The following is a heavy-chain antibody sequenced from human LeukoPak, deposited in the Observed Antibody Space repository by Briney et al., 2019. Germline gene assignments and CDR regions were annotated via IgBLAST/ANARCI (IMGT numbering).Heavy chain of an antibody. CDR3: ARESPAYYDSSGYLRSGEFDY. V-gene: IGHV4-59*01. Sequence: PSETLSLTCTVSGGSISSYYWSWIRQPPGKGLEWIGYIYYSGSTNYNPSLKSRVTISVDTSKNQFSLKLSSVTAADTAVYYCARESPAYYDSSGYLRSGEFDYWGQGTLVTVSS. CDR2: IYYSGST. D-gene: IGHD3-22*01. J-gene: IGHJ4*02. CDR1: GGSISSYY.